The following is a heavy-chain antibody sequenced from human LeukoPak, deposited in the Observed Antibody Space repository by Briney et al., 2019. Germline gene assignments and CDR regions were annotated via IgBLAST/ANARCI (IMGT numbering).Heavy chain of an antibody. CDR1: GFTFDDYA. D-gene: IGHD6-19*01. CDR2: ISWNSGSI. V-gene: IGHV3-9*01. Sequence: GGSLRLSCAASGFTFDDYAMHWVRQAPGKGLEWVSGISWNSGSIGYADSVMGRFTISRDNAKNSLYLQMNSLRAEDTALYYCAKGPQQWLVYYFDYWGQGTLVTVSS. J-gene: IGHJ4*02. CDR3: AKGPQQWLVYYFDY.